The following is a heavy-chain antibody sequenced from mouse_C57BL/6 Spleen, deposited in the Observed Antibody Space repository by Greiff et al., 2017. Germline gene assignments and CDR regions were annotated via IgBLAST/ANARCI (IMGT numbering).Heavy chain of an antibody. D-gene: IGHD2-12*01. V-gene: IGHV2-9-1*01. J-gene: IGHJ4*01. CDR2: IWTGGGT. CDR3: ARAYSNDNSSDY. Sequence: QVQLTESGPGLVAPSQSLSITCNVSGFSLTSYAISWVRQPPGKGLEWLGVIWTGGGTNYNSALTSRLCNSKDNSKSQVFLNMNILQTDDTARYYCARAYSNDNSSDYWGHGPSVTVSS. CDR1: GFSLTSYA.